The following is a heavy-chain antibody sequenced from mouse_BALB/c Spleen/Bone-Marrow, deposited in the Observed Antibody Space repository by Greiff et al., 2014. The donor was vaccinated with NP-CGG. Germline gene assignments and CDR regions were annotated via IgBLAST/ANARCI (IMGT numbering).Heavy chain of an antibody. V-gene: IGHV1S137*01. CDR1: GYTFADHA. Sequence: QVQLQQSGAKLVRPGVSVKISCKGSGYTFADHAMHWVKRSHAKSLEWIGLISGYYGDAIYNQKFKGKATMTVDKSSSTAYMELPRLTSEDSAIYYCARSGKVRNAMDYWGQGTSVTVSS. J-gene: IGHJ4*01. D-gene: IGHD2-14*01. CDR2: ISGYYGDA. CDR3: ARSGKVRNAMDY.